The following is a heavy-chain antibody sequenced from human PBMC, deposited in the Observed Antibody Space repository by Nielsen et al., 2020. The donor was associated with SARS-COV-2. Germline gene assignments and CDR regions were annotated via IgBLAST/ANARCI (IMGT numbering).Heavy chain of an antibody. Sequence: GGSLRLSCAASGFTFSSYWMSWVRQAPGKGLEWVASIKQDGSEKYYVDSVKGRFTISRDNAKNSLYLQMNSLRAEDTAVYYCARDSITGTSDYWGQGTLVTVSS. J-gene: IGHJ4*02. V-gene: IGHV3-7*03. D-gene: IGHD1/OR15-1a*01. CDR2: IKQDGSEK. CDR3: ARDSITGTSDY. CDR1: GFTFSSYW.